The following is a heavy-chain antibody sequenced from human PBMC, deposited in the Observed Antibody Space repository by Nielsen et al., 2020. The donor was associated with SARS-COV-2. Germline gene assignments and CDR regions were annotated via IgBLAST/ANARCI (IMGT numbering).Heavy chain of an antibody. CDR3: AKDRPYYYDSSGYYPGDAFDI. V-gene: IGHV3-23*01. J-gene: IGHJ3*02. CDR2: ISGSGGST. D-gene: IGHD3-22*01. Sequence: VRQMPGKGLEWVSAISGSGGSTYYADSVKGRFTISRDNSKNTLYLQMNSLRAEDTAVYYCAKDRPYYYDSSGYYPGDAFDIWGQGTMVTVSS.